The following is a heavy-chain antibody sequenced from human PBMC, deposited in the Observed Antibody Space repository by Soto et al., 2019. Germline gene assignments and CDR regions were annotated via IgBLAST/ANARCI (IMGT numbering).Heavy chain of an antibody. CDR1: GYTFTSYA. Sequence: ASVKVSCKASGYTFTSYAMHWVRQAPGQRLEWMGWINAGNGNTKYSQKFQGRVTITRDTSASTAYMELSSLRSEDTAVYYCSITAVDCTNGVCYRYGFDYWGQGTLVTVSS. V-gene: IGHV1-3*01. CDR3: SITAVDCTNGVCYRYGFDY. D-gene: IGHD2-8*01. J-gene: IGHJ4*02. CDR2: INAGNGNT.